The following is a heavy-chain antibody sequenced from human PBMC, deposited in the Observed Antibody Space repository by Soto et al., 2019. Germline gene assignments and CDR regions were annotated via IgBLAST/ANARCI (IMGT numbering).Heavy chain of an antibody. D-gene: IGHD3-9*01. Sequence: ASVKVSCKASGYTFTSYGISWVRQAPGQGLEWMGWISAYNGNTNYAQKLQGRVTMTTDTSTSTVYMELRSLRSDDTAVYYCARDIKYYDILTGPNWFDPWGQGTLVTAPQ. J-gene: IGHJ5*02. V-gene: IGHV1-18*01. CDR2: ISAYNGNT. CDR3: ARDIKYYDILTGPNWFDP. CDR1: GYTFTSYG.